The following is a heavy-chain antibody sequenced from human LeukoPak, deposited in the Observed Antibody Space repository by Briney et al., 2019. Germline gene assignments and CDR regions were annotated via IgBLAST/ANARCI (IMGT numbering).Heavy chain of an antibody. Sequence: AGGSLRLSCAASGFTFDDYAMHWVRQAPGKGLEWVSGISWNSGSIGYADSVKGRFTISRDNAKNTLYLQMNSLRAEDTAVYYCANEDYWGQGTLVTVSS. CDR3: ANEDY. CDR2: ISWNSGSI. V-gene: IGHV3-9*01. J-gene: IGHJ4*02. CDR1: GFTFDDYA.